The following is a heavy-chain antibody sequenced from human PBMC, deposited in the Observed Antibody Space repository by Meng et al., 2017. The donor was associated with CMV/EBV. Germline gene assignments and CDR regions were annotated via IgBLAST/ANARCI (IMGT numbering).Heavy chain of an antibody. CDR2: INHSGST. V-gene: IGHV4-34*01. Sequence: TLSLTCAVYGGSSSGYYCSWIRQPPGKGLEWIGEINHSGSTNYNPSLKSRVTISVDTSKTQFSLKLSSVTAANTAVYYCARGYSSSSVRYSSGWYGSYYYYGMDVWGQGTTVTVSS. CDR1: GGSSSGYY. CDR3: ARGYSSSSVRYSSGWYGSYYYYGMDV. J-gene: IGHJ6*02. D-gene: IGHD6-19*01.